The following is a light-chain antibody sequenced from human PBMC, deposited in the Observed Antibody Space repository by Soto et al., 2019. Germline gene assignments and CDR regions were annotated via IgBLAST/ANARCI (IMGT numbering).Light chain of an antibody. J-gene: IGKJ1*01. Sequence: SVSPGERVTLSCRASQSVNSHLAWYQQKPGQAPRLLIYGASTRATGIPARFSGSGSGTEFTLTISSLQSEDFAVYYCQHYDNWPPWTFGQGTKVEIK. V-gene: IGKV3-15*01. CDR2: GAS. CDR3: QHYDNWPPWT. CDR1: QSVNSH.